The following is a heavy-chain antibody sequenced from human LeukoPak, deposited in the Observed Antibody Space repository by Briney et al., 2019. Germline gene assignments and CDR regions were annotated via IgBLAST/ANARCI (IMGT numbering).Heavy chain of an antibody. J-gene: IGHJ6*02. V-gene: IGHV1-18*01. CDR3: ARQVLIVGGRYGMDV. CDR2: ISPYRGDT. CDR1: GYIFNNYG. D-gene: IGHD3-22*01. Sequence: ASVKVSCKASGYIFNNYGISWVRQAPGQGLEWMGWISPYRGDTEYAQRSQGRVTMTTDTSTSTAYMEVRSLRSDDTAVYYCARQVLIVGGRYGMDVWGQGTTVTVS.